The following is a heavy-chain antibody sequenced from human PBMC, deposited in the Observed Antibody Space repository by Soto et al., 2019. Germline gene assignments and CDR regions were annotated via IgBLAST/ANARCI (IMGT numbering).Heavy chain of an antibody. V-gene: IGHV5-10-1*01. D-gene: IGHD6-13*01. J-gene: IGHJ4*02. Sequence: PGESLKISCEGSGYSFTSYCISWVRQMPGKGLEWMGRIDPTDSYTKYSPSFQGHVTISADKSISTAYLQWSSLKASDTAMYYCATHVYSSSWYDQYWGQGTLVTVSS. CDR1: GYSFTSYC. CDR2: IDPTDSYT. CDR3: ATHVYSSSWYDQY.